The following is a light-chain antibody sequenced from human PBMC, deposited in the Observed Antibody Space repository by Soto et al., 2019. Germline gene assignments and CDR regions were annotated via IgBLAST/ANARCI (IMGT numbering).Light chain of an antibody. CDR1: QSVSGN. J-gene: IGKJ5*01. V-gene: IGKV3-15*01. CDR2: GAS. Sequence: EIVMTQSPATLSVSPGERATLSCRASQSVSGNLAWYQQKPGQAPRLLIYGASTRATSIPARFSGSGSGTEFTLTISSLQSEDFAVYYCQQYNNWISFGQGTRLEIK. CDR3: QQYNNWIS.